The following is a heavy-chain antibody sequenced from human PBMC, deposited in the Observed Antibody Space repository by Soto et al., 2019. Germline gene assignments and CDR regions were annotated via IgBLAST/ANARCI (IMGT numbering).Heavy chain of an antibody. CDR3: AREGEMALFDY. V-gene: IGHV1-69*13. Sequence: SVKVSCKASGGTFSSYAISWVRQAPGQGLEWMGGIIPILGTANYAQKFQGRVTITADESTSTAYIELSSLRSEDTAVYYCAREGEMALFDYWGQGTLVTVSS. D-gene: IGHD1-26*01. CDR2: IIPILGTA. CDR1: GGTFSSYA. J-gene: IGHJ4*02.